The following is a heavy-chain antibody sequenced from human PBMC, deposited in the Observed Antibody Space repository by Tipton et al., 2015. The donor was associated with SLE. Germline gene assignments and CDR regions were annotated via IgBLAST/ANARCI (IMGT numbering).Heavy chain of an antibody. CDR1: GGSFSGYY. J-gene: IGHJ4*02. CDR3: ARLDDSSGFDY. V-gene: IGHV4-34*01. D-gene: IGHD3-22*01. Sequence: TLSLTCAVYGGSFSGYYWSWIRQPPGKGLEWIGEINHSGSTNYNSSLKSRVTISVDTSKNQFSLKLSSVTAADTAVYYCARLDDSSGFDYWGQGTLITVSS. CDR2: INHSGST.